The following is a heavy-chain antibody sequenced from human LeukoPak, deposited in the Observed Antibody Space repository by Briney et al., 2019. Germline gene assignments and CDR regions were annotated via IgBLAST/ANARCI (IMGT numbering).Heavy chain of an antibody. J-gene: IGHJ4*02. Sequence: ASVKVSCKASGYTFTGYYMHWVRQAPGQGLEWMGRINPNSGGTNYAQKFQGRVTMTRDTSISTAYMELGRLRSDDTAVYYCAIARVTMIVVVTLRYWGQGTLVTVSS. CDR1: GYTFTGYY. CDR3: AIARVTMIVVVTLRY. V-gene: IGHV1-2*06. D-gene: IGHD3-22*01. CDR2: INPNSGGT.